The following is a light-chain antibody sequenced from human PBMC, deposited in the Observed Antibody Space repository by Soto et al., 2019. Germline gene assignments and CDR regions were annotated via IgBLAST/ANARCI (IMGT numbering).Light chain of an antibody. Sequence: EIVLTQSPGTLSLSPGERAILSCRASQTINSGDLAWYQQRPGQAPRLLIYGASSRATGIPDRFSGSGSGTDFTLTISRLEPEDFAMYDCQQYDTFGQGTKVEIK. CDR3: QQYDT. CDR2: GAS. CDR1: QTINSGD. J-gene: IGKJ2*01. V-gene: IGKV3-20*01.